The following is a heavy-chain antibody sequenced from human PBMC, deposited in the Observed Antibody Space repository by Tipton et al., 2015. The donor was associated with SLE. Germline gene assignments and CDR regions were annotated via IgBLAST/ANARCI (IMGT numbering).Heavy chain of an antibody. CDR1: GYRFTDWY. V-gene: IGHV1-2*06. CDR3: AITVSSSSDWYFDL. J-gene: IGHJ2*01. CDR2: INPNSGDT. Sequence: QSGAEVKTPGASVNVSCKASGYRFTDWYIHWVRQAPGQGLEWMGRINPNSGDTNYAQKFQGRVIMTRDTSINTVYMELTRLRSDGAAVHVCAITVSSSSDWYFDLWCRGSLVTVSS. D-gene: IGHD5/OR15-5a*01.